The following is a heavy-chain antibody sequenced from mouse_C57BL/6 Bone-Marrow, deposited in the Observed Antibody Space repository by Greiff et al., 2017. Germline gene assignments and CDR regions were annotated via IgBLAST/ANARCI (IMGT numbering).Heavy chain of an antibody. CDR2: INPNNGGT. D-gene: IGHD1-1*01. J-gene: IGHJ2*01. CDR1: GYTFTDYN. V-gene: IGHV1-18*01. Sequence: EVQREQSGPELVKPGASVKISCKASGYTFTDYNMDWVKQSHGKSLEWIGDINPNNGGTIYNQKFKGKATLTVDKSSSTAYMELRSLTSEDTTVYYCARSVRYCYGRSNYFDYEGRGTALTV. CDR3: ARSVRYCYGRSNYFDY.